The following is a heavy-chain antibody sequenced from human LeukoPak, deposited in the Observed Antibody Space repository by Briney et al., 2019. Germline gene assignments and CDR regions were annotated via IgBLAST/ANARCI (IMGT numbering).Heavy chain of an antibody. D-gene: IGHD3-10*01. CDR2: ISAYNGNT. J-gene: IGHJ6*03. CDR1: GYTFTSYG. V-gene: IGHV1-18*01. CDR3: ARRWFGGPSYYYYYYMDV. Sequence: EASVKVSCKASGYTFTSYGISWVRQAPGQGLEWMGWISAYNGNTNYAQKLQGRVTMTTDTSTSTAYMELRSLRSDDTAVYYCARRWFGGPSYYYYYYMDVWGKGTTVTVSS.